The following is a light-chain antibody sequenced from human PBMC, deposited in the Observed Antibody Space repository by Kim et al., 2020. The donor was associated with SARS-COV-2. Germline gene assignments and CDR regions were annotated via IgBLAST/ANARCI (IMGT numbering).Light chain of an antibody. Sequence: SPGEGAPLPCRASARLHRNSLAWFQQKPGQAPRLLIYDASSRATGVPDRFSGSGSGTDFTLTISRLEPEDFAVYFCQQYHWAPDTFGQGTKLEI. CDR2: DAS. CDR3: QQYHWAPDT. J-gene: IGKJ2*01. V-gene: IGKV3-20*01. CDR1: ARLHRNS.